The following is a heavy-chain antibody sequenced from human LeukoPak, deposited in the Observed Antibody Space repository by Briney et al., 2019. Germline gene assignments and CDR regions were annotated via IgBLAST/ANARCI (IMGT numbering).Heavy chain of an antibody. CDR2: ISAYNGNT. J-gene: IGHJ3*02. CDR3: ARDYIRDYGDYVDAFDI. D-gene: IGHD4-17*01. V-gene: IGHV1-18*01. Sequence: ASVKVSCKASGYTFTSYGISWVRRAPGQGLEWMGWISAYNGNTNYAQKLQGRVTMTTDTSTSTAYMELRSLRSDDTAVYYCARDYIRDYGDYVDAFDIWGQGTMVTVSS. CDR1: GYTFTSYG.